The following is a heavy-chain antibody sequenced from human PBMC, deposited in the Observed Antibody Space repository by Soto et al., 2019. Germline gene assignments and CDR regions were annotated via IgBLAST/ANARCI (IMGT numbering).Heavy chain of an antibody. CDR1: GFTFSRDG. Sequence: LRLSCAASGFTFSRDGMSWIRQAPGKGLEWVSLITDNGGRTYYADSVKGRFTISRDNTKNTLFLQMDSLRTEDTAVYYCAKERATTTAFDYWGQGALVTVSS. CDR3: AKERATTTAFDY. CDR2: ITDNGGRT. V-gene: IGHV3-23*01. J-gene: IGHJ4*02. D-gene: IGHD4-17*01.